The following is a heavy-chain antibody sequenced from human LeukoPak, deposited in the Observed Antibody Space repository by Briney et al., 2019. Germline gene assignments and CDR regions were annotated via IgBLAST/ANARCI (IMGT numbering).Heavy chain of an antibody. CDR1: GGSISSITYS. D-gene: IGHD1-26*01. Sequence: SETLSLTCTVSGGSISSITYSWGWIRQPPGKGLEWIGSTYYSGSTHYNPSLKSRVSIFVDTSKNQLSLHLSSVTAADTAVYYCARRHSGSYYGKHWFDPWGQGTLVTVSS. CDR3: ARRHSGSYYGKHWFDP. CDR2: TYYSGST. J-gene: IGHJ5*02. V-gene: IGHV4-39*01.